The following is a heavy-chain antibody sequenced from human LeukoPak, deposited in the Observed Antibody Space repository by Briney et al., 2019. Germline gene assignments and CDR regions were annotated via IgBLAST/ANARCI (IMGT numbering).Heavy chain of an antibody. D-gene: IGHD6-13*01. CDR2: ISGSGGGT. J-gene: IGHJ4*02. V-gene: IGHV3-23*01. Sequence: PGGSLRLSCAASGFAFSSSAMSCFRQAPGKGLEWVSAISGSGGGTYYADSVKGRFTISRDTSKNTLYLQMNSLRAEDTVVYYCSTRYTSSWGQGTLVTVSS. CDR3: STRYTSS. CDR1: GFAFSSSA.